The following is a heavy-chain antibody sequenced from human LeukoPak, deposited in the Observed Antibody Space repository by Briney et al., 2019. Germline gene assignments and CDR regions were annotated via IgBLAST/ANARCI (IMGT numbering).Heavy chain of an antibody. CDR2: IKQDGSEK. V-gene: IGHV3-7*05. CDR1: GFTFSSFW. D-gene: IGHD6-19*01. J-gene: IGHJ4*02. CDR3: ARSGMAVAATPWD. Sequence: GGSLRLSCAASGFTFSSFWMTWVRQAPGKGLEWLAHIKQDGSEKYYVDSVKGRFTISRDNAKNSLYLHVSSLRVDDTALYYCARSGMAVAATPWDWGQGTLVTVYS.